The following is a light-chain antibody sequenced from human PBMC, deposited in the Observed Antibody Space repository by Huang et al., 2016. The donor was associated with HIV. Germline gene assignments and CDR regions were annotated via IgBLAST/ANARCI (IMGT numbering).Light chain of an antibody. V-gene: IGKV3-11*01. J-gene: IGKJ1*01. CDR2: GVS. Sequence: EIVLTQSPVTLSLSPGERATLSCRASQAIDNYLAWYQQKPGQAPRRLIYGVSGRATGVPARFSGSGSGTDFTLTISSLEPEDFAVYYCQQRSTWPTFGQGTKVEIK. CDR3: QQRSTWPT. CDR1: QAIDNY.